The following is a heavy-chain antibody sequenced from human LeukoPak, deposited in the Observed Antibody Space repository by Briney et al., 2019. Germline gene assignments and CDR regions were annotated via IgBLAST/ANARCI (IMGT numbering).Heavy chain of an antibody. D-gene: IGHD4-17*01. CDR1: GGSFSGYY. CDR3: ARGIPALTVTPHNWFDT. V-gene: IGHV4-34*01. J-gene: IGHJ5*02. Sequence: KPPETLSLTCAVYGGSFSGYYWIWIRQPPGKGLEWIGEINHSGSTNYNPSLKSRVTISVDTSKNQFSLKLSSVTAADTAVYYCARGIPALTVTPHNWFDTWGQGTLVTVSS. CDR2: INHSGST.